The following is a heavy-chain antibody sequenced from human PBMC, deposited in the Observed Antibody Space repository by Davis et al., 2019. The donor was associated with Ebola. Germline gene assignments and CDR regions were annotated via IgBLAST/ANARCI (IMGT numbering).Heavy chain of an antibody. Sequence: SVKVSCKASGYTFTSYAINWVRQAPGQGLEWMGGLNPRFDTPQYAQKFQGRVTITADEPTTTAYMEMSSLRSEDTAVYYCARQVLYFYGMDVWGQGTTVIVSS. CDR1: GYTFTSYA. CDR3: ARQVLYFYGMDV. D-gene: IGHD2/OR15-2a*01. CDR2: LNPRFDTP. J-gene: IGHJ6*02. V-gene: IGHV1-69*13.